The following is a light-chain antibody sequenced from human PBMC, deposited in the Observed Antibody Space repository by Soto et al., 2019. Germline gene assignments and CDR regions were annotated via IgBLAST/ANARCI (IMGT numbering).Light chain of an antibody. V-gene: IGKV1-17*01. Sequence: DIQVTQSPSSLSASVVDRVSITCRASLDIRNDLDWYQQKPGKAPKRLIYGASTLQSGVPSRFSGSGSGTEFTLTISSLQPEDFATYSCQQLNSYPLTFGGGTKVDIK. CDR2: GAS. CDR1: LDIRND. CDR3: QQLNSYPLT. J-gene: IGKJ4*01.